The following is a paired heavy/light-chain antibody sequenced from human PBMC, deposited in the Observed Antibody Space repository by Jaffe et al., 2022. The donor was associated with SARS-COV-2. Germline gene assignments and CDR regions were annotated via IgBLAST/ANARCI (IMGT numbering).Light chain of an antibody. J-gene: IGLJ3*02. CDR1: SIGSFS. Sequence: SYVLTQPPSVSVAPGKTARITCEGDSIGSFSVHWYQQKPGHAPVLVVYYDTGRPSGIPERFSGSNSGNTATLTISRVEAGDEADYYCQMWDNNSDNRGVFGGGTKLTVL. V-gene: IGLV3-21*04. CDR3: QMWDNNSDNRGV. CDR2: YDT.
Heavy chain of an antibody. J-gene: IGHJ4*02. D-gene: IGHD6-13*01. V-gene: IGHV3-74*01. CDR3: AATPPGTGGHFDS. Sequence: EVQLVESGGGLVQPGGSLRLSCAASGFTFSSFWMHWVRQAPGKGLVWVSRINSDGTNINYADAVKGRFTVSRDNAKNTLFLQLNSLRADDTAVYYCAATPPGTGGHFDSWGQGTLVTVSS. CDR1: GFTFSSFW. CDR2: INSDGTNI.